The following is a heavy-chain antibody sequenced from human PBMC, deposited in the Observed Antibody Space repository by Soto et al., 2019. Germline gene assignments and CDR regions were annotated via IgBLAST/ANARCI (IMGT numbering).Heavy chain of an antibody. D-gene: IGHD6-13*01. CDR2: IFRGGGP. J-gene: IGHJ4*02. Sequence: PSETLSLTCTVSGGSISSSSYYWGWIRQPPGKGLEWIGEIFRGGGPNYNPSLKSRVTISADTSKNQFSLNLNSVTAADTAVYYCATGSDLAWEIAAVWGQGTPVTVSS. CDR1: GGSISSSSYY. V-gene: IGHV4-39*07. CDR3: ATGSDLAWEIAAV.